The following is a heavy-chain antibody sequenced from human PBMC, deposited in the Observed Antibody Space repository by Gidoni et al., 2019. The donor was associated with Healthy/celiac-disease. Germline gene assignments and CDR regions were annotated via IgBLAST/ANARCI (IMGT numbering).Heavy chain of an antibody. CDR3: AREHRFTESGWGLEFDY. J-gene: IGHJ4*02. CDR1: GGSISSGGYY. CDR2: IYYSGST. V-gene: IGHV4-31*03. Sequence: QVQLQESGPGLVKPSQTLSLTCTVSGGSISSGGYYWSWIRQHPGKGLEWIGYIYYSGSTYYNPSLKSRVTISVDTSKNQFSLKLSSVTAADTAVYYCAREHRFTESGWGLEFDYWGQGTLVTVSS. D-gene: IGHD3-16*02.